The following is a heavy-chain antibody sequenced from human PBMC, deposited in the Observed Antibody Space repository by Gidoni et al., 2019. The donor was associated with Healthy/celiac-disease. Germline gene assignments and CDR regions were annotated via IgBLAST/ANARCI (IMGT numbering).Heavy chain of an antibody. V-gene: IGHV4-39*01. J-gene: IGHJ5*02. CDR2: IYYSGST. D-gene: IGHD5-12*01. CDR3: ATSSVWLQLPWFDP. Sequence: QLQLQESGPGLVKPSETLSLTCTVSGGSISRSSYYWGWIRQPPGKGLEWIGSIYYSGSTYYNPSLKSRVTISVDTSKNQFSLKLSSVTAADTAVYYCATSSVWLQLPWFDPWGQGTLVTVSS. CDR1: GGSISRSSYY.